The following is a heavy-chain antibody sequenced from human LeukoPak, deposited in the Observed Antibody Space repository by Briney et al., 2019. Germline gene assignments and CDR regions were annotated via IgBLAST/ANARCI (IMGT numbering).Heavy chain of an antibody. J-gene: IGHJ4*01. Sequence: SETLSLTSSVSGGSISGSSYYWAWVRQPPGKGLEWIGIINDSGNTYYNPSLRSRVTISVNTSKNQFSLKVNSVTAADTAVYYCARGYDYWGQGTLVTVSS. V-gene: IGHV4-39*01. D-gene: IGHD3-22*01. CDR1: GGSISGSSYY. CDR3: ARGYDY. CDR2: INDSGNT.